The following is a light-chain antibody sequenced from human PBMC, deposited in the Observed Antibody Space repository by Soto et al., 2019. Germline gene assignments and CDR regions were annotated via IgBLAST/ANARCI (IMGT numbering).Light chain of an antibody. Sequence: QSALAQPASVSGSPGQSITISWTGASGDVGGYDFVSWYQHHPGTPPKLIIYEVTHRPSGVSHRFSGSKSASTASLTISGLQVEDEANYVCGSYSSTNTREVFGTWSKDTV. J-gene: IGLJ1*01. CDR1: SGDVGGYDF. V-gene: IGLV2-14*01. CDR2: EVT. CDR3: GSYSSTNTREV.